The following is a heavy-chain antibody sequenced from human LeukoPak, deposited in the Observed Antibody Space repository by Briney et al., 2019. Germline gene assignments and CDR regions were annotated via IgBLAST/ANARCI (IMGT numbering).Heavy chain of an antibody. J-gene: IGHJ4*02. CDR2: IYYSGST. CDR3: ARVRYNWNRDFDY. Sequence: SETLSLTCTVSGGSISSYYWSWIRQPPGKGLEWIGNIYYSGSTNYNPSLKSRVTISVDTSKNQFSLKLSSVTAADTAVYYCARVRYNWNRDFDYWGQGTLVTVSS. D-gene: IGHD1-20*01. CDR1: GGSISSYY. V-gene: IGHV4-59*01.